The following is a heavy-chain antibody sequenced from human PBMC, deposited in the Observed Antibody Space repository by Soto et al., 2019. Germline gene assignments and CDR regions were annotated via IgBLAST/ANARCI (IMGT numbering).Heavy chain of an antibody. CDR1: GFTFSSYG. CDR2: MSGSGGST. V-gene: IGHV3-23*01. J-gene: IGHJ6*03. CDR3: AKDFSSSCFRPMDV. D-gene: IGHD6-6*01. Sequence: GGSLRLSRAASGFTFSSYGMSWVRQAPGKGLEWVSAMSGSGGSTYYADSVKGRFTISRDNSKNTLYLQMNSLRAEDTAVYYCAKDFSSSCFRPMDVWGKGTTVTVSS.